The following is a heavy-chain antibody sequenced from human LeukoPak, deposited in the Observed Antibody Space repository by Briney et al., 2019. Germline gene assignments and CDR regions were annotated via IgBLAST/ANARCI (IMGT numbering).Heavy chain of an antibody. D-gene: IGHD1-26*01. CDR2: IYYSGST. J-gene: IGHJ6*03. CDR1: GGSISSSSYY. V-gene: IGHV4-39*01. Sequence: PSETLSLTCTVSGGSISSSSYYWGWIRQPPGKGLERIGRIYYSGSTYYNPSLKSRVTISVDTSKNQFSLKLSSVTAAGTAVYYCASEVAELYYYYYYIDSWGKGSTVSVSS. CDR3: ASEVAELYYYYYYIDS.